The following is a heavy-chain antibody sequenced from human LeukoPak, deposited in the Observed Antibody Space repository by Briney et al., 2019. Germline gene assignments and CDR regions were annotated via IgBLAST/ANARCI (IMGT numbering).Heavy chain of an antibody. V-gene: IGHV1-69*13. CDR3: ARVVLGRRWLQTSYYYGMDV. Sequence: ASVKVSCKASGGTFSSYAISWVQQAPGQGLEWMGGIIPIFGTANYAQKFQGRVTITADESTSTAYMELSSLRSEDTAVYYCARVVLGRRWLQTSYYYGMDVWGQGTTVTVSS. J-gene: IGHJ6*02. CDR2: IIPIFGTA. D-gene: IGHD5-24*01. CDR1: GGTFSSYA.